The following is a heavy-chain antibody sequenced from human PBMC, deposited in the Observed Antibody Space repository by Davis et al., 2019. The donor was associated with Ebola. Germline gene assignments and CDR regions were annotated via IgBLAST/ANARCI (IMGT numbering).Heavy chain of an antibody. V-gene: IGHV1-46*01. D-gene: IGHD1-1*01. CDR1: GYTFTSYY. CDR2: VNPSDGNT. CDR3: ARDLESIVYH. J-gene: IGHJ4*02. Sequence: ASVKVSCKASGYTFTSYYLHWVRQAPGQGLEWMGIVNPSDGNTIYAPKFPGRVSMTTDTSTSTVYMELRSLRSEDTAVYFCARDLESIVYHWGQGTLVTVSS.